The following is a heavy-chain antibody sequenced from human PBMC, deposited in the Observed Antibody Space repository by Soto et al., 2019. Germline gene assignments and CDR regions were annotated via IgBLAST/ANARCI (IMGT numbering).Heavy chain of an antibody. J-gene: IGHJ3*01. CDR1: GDSFSSTNW. CDR3: ARYTTVTKYAFDV. D-gene: IGHD4-17*01. CDR2: IYHSGST. Sequence: QVQLHESGPGLVKPSGTLSLTCAVSGDSFSSTNWWTWVRQPPGKGLEWIGEIYHSGSTNQNPSHKSRVTISMDKSKNQFSLQLTSVAAADTAVYYCARYTTVTKYAFDVWGQGTMVTVSS. V-gene: IGHV4-4*02.